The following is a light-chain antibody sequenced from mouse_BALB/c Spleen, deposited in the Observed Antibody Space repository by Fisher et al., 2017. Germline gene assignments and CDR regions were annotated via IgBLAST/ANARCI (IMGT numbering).Light chain of an antibody. CDR1: QSLVHSNGNTY. CDR2: KVS. CDR3: QQSNEDPLT. V-gene: IGKV1-110*01. J-gene: IGKJ5*01. Sequence: DIVMTQSTLSLPVSLGDQASISCRSSQSLVHSNGNTYLHWYLQKPGQSPKLLIYKVSNRFSGVPDRFSGSGSGTDFTLTINPVEADDVATYYCQQSNEDPLTFGAGTKLELK.